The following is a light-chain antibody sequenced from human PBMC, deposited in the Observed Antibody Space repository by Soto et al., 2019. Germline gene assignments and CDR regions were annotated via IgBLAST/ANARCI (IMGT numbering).Light chain of an antibody. CDR3: QQYDSNSRT. V-gene: IGKV1-5*03. Sequence: DIQMTQSPSTLSASVGDRVTITCRASQTVSNWLAWYQQKPGKAPKLLIYKASTLESGVPSRFSGSGSGTEFTLTINNLQPDDFATYYCQQYDSNSRTFGQGTRVEIK. CDR2: KAS. CDR1: QTVSNW. J-gene: IGKJ1*01.